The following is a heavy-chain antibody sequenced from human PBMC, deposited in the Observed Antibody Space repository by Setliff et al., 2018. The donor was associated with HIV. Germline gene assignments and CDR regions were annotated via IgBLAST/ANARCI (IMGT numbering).Heavy chain of an antibody. V-gene: IGHV3-15*01. CDR1: GFSFINAW. J-gene: IGHJ4*02. CDR3: TTVRPYYYGSGSYFIDY. Sequence: GSLRLSCGASGFSFINAWMSWVRQAPGKGLEWIGRIKSKTDGGTTDYAAPGKGRFIISRDDSKDTLYLQMNRLKTEDTAVYYCTTVRPYYYGSGSYFIDYWGQGTLVTVSS. D-gene: IGHD3-10*01. CDR2: IKSKTDGGTT.